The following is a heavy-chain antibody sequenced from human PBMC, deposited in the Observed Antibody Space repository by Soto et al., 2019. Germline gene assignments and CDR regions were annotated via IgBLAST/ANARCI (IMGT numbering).Heavy chain of an antibody. CDR3: ARVRGSSWYYWXDP. J-gene: IGHJ5*02. Sequence: PSETLSLTCNASGGSITSSGSAWGWIRQSPGKGLEWIGTIDYSGNIYYIPSLKSRITISVDTSKNQISLKLSSVTAADTAVYYGARVRGSSWYYWXDPWGQRTLVTAPQ. D-gene: IGHD6-13*01. V-gene: IGHV4-39*01. CDR1: GGSITSSGSA. CDR2: IDYSGNI.